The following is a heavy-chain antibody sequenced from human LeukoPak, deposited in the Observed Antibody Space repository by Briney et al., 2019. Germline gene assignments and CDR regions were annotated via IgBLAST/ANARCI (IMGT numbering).Heavy chain of an antibody. Sequence: SGPALVKPTHTLTLTCSFSEFSLRTSGVCVSWIRQPPGKALEWLPRVDWDDDKYYSTSLKTRLTISKDTSKRQVVLTMTNMDPVDTATYYCVRSYYYDSSGYFFDYWGQGTLVTVSS. V-gene: IGHV2-70*11. CDR2: VDWDDDK. CDR3: VRSYYYDSSGYFFDY. D-gene: IGHD3-22*01. CDR1: EFSLRTSGVC. J-gene: IGHJ4*02.